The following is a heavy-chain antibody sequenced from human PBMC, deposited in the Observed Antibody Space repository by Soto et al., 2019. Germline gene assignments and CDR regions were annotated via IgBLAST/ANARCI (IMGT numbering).Heavy chain of an antibody. V-gene: IGHV1-8*01. CDR1: GYTFTSND. D-gene: IGHD2-8*01. CDR3: ARGLLAYCTSGICSSWSLDP. J-gene: IGHJ5*02. CDR2: MNPNSGKT. Sequence: ASVKVSCKASGYTFTSNDINWVRQATGQGLEWMGWMNPNSGKTVYAQKFQGRVTMTRNTSISTAYMDLSSLRSEDTAVYYCARGLLAYCTSGICSSWSLDPWGQGTLVTVYS.